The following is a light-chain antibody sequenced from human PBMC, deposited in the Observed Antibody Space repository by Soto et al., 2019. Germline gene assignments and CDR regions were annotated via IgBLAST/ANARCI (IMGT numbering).Light chain of an antibody. Sequence: EIVLTQSPGTLPLSPGERATLSCRASQSVSSSYLAWYQQRPGQAPRLLISGASSRATGIPDRFSGSGSGTDFTHTISRLEPEDFAVYYGQQYGRSPPLVTFGGGTKVEIK. CDR1: QSVSSSY. J-gene: IGKJ4*01. CDR2: GAS. CDR3: QQYGRSPPLVT. V-gene: IGKV3-20*01.